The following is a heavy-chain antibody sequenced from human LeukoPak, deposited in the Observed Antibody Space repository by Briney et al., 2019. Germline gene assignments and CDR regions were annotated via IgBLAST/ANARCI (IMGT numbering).Heavy chain of an antibody. D-gene: IGHD2-2*01. Sequence: PGGSLRLSCGASGFTFSSYEMNWVRQAPGKGLEWISYISSSGSTIYYADSVKGRFTISRDNAKNSLYLQMNSLRAEDTAVYYCARDGVVVPAAIFNWFDPWGQGTLVTVSS. V-gene: IGHV3-48*03. CDR2: ISSSGSTI. CDR1: GFTFSSYE. J-gene: IGHJ5*02. CDR3: ARDGVVVPAAIFNWFDP.